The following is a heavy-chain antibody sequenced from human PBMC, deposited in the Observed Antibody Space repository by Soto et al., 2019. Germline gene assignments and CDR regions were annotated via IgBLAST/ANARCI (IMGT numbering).Heavy chain of an antibody. Sequence: KASETLSLTCTVSGGSISSSSYYWGWIRQSPGKGLEWIGYISYSGSTNYNPSLKSRVTISVDTSKNQFSLKLSSVTAADTAVYYCARVPGPWGQGTLVTVSS. CDR3: ARVPGP. CDR1: GGSISSSSYY. CDR2: ISYSGST. V-gene: IGHV4-61*05. J-gene: IGHJ5*02.